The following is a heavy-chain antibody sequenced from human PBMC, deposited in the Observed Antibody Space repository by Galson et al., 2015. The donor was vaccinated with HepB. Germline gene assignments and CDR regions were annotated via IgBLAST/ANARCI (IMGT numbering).Heavy chain of an antibody. CDR2: ISGTGGTI. Sequence: SLRLSCAASGFTFSNYNMHWVRQAPGKGLEWVSIISGTGGTIFYADSVKGRFTISRGNSKNTLYLQMNSLRAEDTAVYYCAKKPWTVVGNNFLDPWGQGTLVTVSS. CDR1: GFTFSNYN. J-gene: IGHJ5*02. D-gene: IGHD4-23*01. V-gene: IGHV3-23*01. CDR3: AKKPWTVVGNNFLDP.